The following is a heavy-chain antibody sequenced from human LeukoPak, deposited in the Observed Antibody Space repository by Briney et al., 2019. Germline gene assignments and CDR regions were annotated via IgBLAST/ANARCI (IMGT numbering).Heavy chain of an antibody. CDR3: ARDRPEGPLLTIFGPYYFDY. CDR2: TYYRSKWYN. D-gene: IGHD3-3*01. J-gene: IGHJ4*02. Sequence: SQTLSLTCAISGDSVSSNSAAWNWIRQSPSRGLEWLGRTYYRSKWYNDYAVSVKSRITINPDTSKNQFSLQLNSVTPEDTAVYYCARDRPEGPLLTIFGPYYFDYWGQGTLVTVSS. V-gene: IGHV6-1*01. CDR1: GDSVSSNSAA.